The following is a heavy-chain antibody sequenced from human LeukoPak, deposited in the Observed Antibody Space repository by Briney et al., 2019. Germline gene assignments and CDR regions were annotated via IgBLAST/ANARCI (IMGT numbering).Heavy chain of an antibody. Sequence: PSETLSLTCAVYGGSFSGYYWSWIRQPPGKGLEWIGEINHSGSTNYNPSLKSRVTISVDTSKNQFSLKLSSVTAADTAVYYCARYNIVATIEFDYWGQGTLVTVSS. CDR1: GGSFSGYY. D-gene: IGHD5-12*01. CDR2: INHSGST. V-gene: IGHV4-34*01. CDR3: ARYNIVATIEFDY. J-gene: IGHJ4*02.